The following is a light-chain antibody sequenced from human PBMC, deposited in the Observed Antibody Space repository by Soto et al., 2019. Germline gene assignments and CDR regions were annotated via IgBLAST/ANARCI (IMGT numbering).Light chain of an antibody. V-gene: IGKV1-9*01. Sequence: IQLTQSPSSLSASVGDRFTISGRASQDISSFLAWYQQKPGKAPKLLIYAASTLQSGVPSRFSGSGSGTDFTLIISSLQPEDFAAYYCQHLHSYPFTFGQGTRLEIK. J-gene: IGKJ5*01. CDR3: QHLHSYPFT. CDR2: AAS. CDR1: QDISSF.